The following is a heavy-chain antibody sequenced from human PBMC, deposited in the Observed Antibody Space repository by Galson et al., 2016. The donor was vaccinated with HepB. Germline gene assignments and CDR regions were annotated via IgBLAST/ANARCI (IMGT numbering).Heavy chain of an antibody. CDR2: LSANSGAT. D-gene: IGHD6-25*01. Sequence: SVKVSCKASGDTFTGYYIHWARQAPGQGLEWMAWLSANSGATNYAQKFQGWVTMTRDTSISTAYMELTSLTSDATATYYCATSTGYRSGWGAFDIWGQGTMVTVSS. J-gene: IGHJ3*02. V-gene: IGHV1-2*04. CDR3: ATSTGYRSGWGAFDI. CDR1: GDTFTGYY.